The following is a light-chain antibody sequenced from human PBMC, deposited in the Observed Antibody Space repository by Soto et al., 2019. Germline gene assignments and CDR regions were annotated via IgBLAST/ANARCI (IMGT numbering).Light chain of an antibody. J-gene: IGLJ2*01. Sequence: NFMLTQPHSVSESPGKTVTITCTRSSGSIADHYVQWFQQRPGSAPIIVISEHYERPSGVPGRFSGSIDISSNSASLTISGLKIEDEADYYCQSYDRNSPVVFGGGTKVTVL. CDR3: QSYDRNSPVV. V-gene: IGLV6-57*03. CDR2: EHY. CDR1: SGSIADHY.